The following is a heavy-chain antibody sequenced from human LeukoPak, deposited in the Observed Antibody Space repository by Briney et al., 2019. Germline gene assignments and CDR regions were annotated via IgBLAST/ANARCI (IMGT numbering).Heavy chain of an antibody. V-gene: IGHV3-9*01. CDR2: ISWNSGSI. J-gene: IGHJ4*02. Sequence: GGSLRLSCAASGFTFSNAWMSWVRQAPGKGLEWVSGISWNSGSIGYADSVKGRFTISRDNAKNSLYLQMNSLRAEDTALYYCAKDIAVTTGPDYIPSFDYWGQGTLVTVSS. D-gene: IGHD4-17*01. CDR1: GFTFSNAW. CDR3: AKDIAVTTGPDYIPSFDY.